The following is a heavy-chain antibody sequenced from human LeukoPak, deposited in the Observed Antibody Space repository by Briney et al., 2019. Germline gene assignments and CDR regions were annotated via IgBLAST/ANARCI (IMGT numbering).Heavy chain of an antibody. Sequence: SETLSLTCSVSGGSISNNYWSWIRQPPGEGLEWIGDIYYTGSTNYNPSLKSRVTISVDTSKNQFSLKLRSVTAADTAVYYCARDFADCSGGSCSSRFDPWGQGTLVTVSS. J-gene: IGHJ5*02. V-gene: IGHV4-59*01. CDR1: GGSISNNY. CDR3: ARDFADCSGGSCSSRFDP. CDR2: IYYTGST. D-gene: IGHD2-15*01.